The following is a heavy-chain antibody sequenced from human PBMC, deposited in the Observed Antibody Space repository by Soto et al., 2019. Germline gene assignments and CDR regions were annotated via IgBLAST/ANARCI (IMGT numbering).Heavy chain of an antibody. D-gene: IGHD3-10*01. V-gene: IGHV3-30*18. CDR2: ISYDGTNK. CDR3: AKTAVAVVRGIPKGFDY. J-gene: IGHJ4*02. CDR1: GFSFNSYG. Sequence: QMQLVESGGGVVQPGRSLRLSCAASGFSFNSYGMHWVRQAPGKGLEWVAFISYDGTNKFYGDSVKGRFTISRDKSKSTLYRQKTNLRPEHPAVYYCAKTAVAVVRGIPKGFDYGGQGTLVTVSS.